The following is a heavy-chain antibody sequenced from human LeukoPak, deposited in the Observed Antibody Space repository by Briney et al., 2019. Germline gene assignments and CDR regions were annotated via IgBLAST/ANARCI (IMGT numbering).Heavy chain of an antibody. V-gene: IGHV4-34*01. D-gene: IGHD3-16*01. CDR1: GGSFSGYY. J-gene: IGHJ4*02. CDR2: INHSGST. Sequence: SETLSLTCAVYGGSFSGYYWSWIRQPPGKGLEWIGEINHSGSTNYNPSLKSRVTISVDTPKNQFSLKLSSVTAADTAVYYCARRGYDYVWGSHSSDYWGQGTLVTVSS. CDR3: ARRGYDYVWGSHSSDY.